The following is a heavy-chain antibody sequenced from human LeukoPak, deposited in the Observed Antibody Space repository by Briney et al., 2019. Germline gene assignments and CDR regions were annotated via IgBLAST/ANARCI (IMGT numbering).Heavy chain of an antibody. J-gene: IGHJ6*04. CDR1: GYTFTSYD. D-gene: IGHD5-12*01. Sequence: ASVKVSCKASGYTFTSYDINWVRQATGQGLEWMGWMNPNSGNTGYAQKFQGRVTMTRNTSISTAYMELSSLRSEDKAVYYCGRGKWDIVATVDYGMDVWAKGTRVTVSS. CDR3: GRGKWDIVATVDYGMDV. V-gene: IGHV1-8*01. CDR2: MNPNSGNT.